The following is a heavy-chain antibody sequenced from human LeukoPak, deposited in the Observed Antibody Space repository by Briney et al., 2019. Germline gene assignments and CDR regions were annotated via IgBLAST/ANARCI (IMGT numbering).Heavy chain of an antibody. J-gene: IGHJ4*02. CDR3: ARDPEGELEPYFDY. Sequence: ASVTVSFTASGYTFTSYAMHWVRQAPGQRLEWMGWINAGNGNTKYSQKFQGRVTITRDTSASTAYMELSSLRSEDTAVYYCARDPEGELEPYFDYWGQGTLVTVSS. CDR1: GYTFTSYA. D-gene: IGHD1-1*01. CDR2: INAGNGNT. V-gene: IGHV1-3*01.